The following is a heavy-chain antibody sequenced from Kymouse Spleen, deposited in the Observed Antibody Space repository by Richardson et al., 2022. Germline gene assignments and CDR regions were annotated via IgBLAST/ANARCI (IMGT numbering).Heavy chain of an antibody. J-gene: IGHJ4*02. Sequence: EVQLVQSGAEVKKPGESLKISCKGSGYSFTSYWIGWVRQMPGKGLEWMGIIYPGDSDTRYSPSFQGQVTISADKSISTAYLQWSSLKASDTAMYYCARGYCTNGVCYGYFDYWGQGTLVTVSS. V-gene: IGHV5-51*01. CDR2: IYPGDSDT. CDR1: GYSFTSYW. CDR3: ARGYCTNGVCYGYFDY. D-gene: IGHD2-8*01.